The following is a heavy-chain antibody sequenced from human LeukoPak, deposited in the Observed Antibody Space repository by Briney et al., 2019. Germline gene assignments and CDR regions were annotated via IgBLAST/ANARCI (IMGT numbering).Heavy chain of an antibody. V-gene: IGHV4-61*02. Sequence: PSETLSLTCTVSGGSISSGSYYWSWIRQPAGKGLEWIGRIYTSGSTNYIPSLKSRVTISVDTSKNQFSLKLSSVTAADTAVYYCARGAENYYYYYMDVWGKGTTVTVSS. J-gene: IGHJ6*03. CDR2: IYTSGST. CDR3: ARGAENYYYYYMDV. CDR1: GGSISSGSYY.